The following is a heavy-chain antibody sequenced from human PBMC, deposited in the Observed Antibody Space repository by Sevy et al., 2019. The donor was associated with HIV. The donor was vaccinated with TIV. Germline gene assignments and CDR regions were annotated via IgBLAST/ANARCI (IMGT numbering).Heavy chain of an antibody. V-gene: IGHV4-39*01. CDR1: GGSISSSSYY. Sequence: SETLSLTCTVSGGSISSSSYYWGWIRQPPGKGLEWIGSIYYSGSTYYNPSLKSRVTISVDTSKNQFSLRLSSVTAAEPAVYYCASTPLDIVVVVAATYNWFDPWGQGTLVTVSS. CDR3: ASTPLDIVVVVAATYNWFDP. D-gene: IGHD2-15*01. CDR2: IYYSGST. J-gene: IGHJ5*02.